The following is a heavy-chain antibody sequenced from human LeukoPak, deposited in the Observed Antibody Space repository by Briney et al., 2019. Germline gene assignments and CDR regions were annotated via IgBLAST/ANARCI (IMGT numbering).Heavy chain of an antibody. CDR3: ARERATLDYYYYMDV. Sequence: GGSLRLSCAASGFTFDDYGMTWVRQAPGHGLEWVSGINWNGDTIVYAESVKGRFTISRDNAKNSLYLQMNSLRAEDTALYYCARERATLDYYYYMDVWGKGTTVTVSS. J-gene: IGHJ6*03. D-gene: IGHD5-12*01. CDR1: GFTFDDYG. CDR2: INWNGDTI. V-gene: IGHV3-20*04.